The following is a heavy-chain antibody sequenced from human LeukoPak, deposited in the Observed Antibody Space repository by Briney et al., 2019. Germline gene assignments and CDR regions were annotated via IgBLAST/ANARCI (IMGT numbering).Heavy chain of an antibody. J-gene: IGHJ3*01. CDR1: DGSISSGSYY. Sequence: SETLSLTCTVSDGSISSGSYYWGWVRQPPGKGLEWIGSIYYSESTYYNPSLKSRVTISADTSKNQFSLKLSSVTAADTAVYYCARGECTNGVWKCAFDLWGQGTMVTVSS. D-gene: IGHD2-8*01. V-gene: IGHV4-39*07. CDR3: ARGECTNGVWKCAFDL. CDR2: IYYSEST.